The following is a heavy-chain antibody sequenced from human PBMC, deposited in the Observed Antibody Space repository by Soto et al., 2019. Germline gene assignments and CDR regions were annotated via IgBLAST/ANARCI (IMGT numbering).Heavy chain of an antibody. Sequence: EVQLVESGGGLVQPGRSLRLSCAASGFTFDDYAMHWVRQAPGKGLEWVSGISWNSGSIGYADSVKGRFTISRDNAKNSLYLQMNSLRAEDTALYYCAKDMDYGSGSYFPDPWDQIRPIDYWGQGTLVTVSS. CDR2: ISWNSGSI. CDR3: AKDMDYGSGSYFPDPWDQIRPIDY. CDR1: GFTFDDYA. V-gene: IGHV3-9*01. J-gene: IGHJ4*02. D-gene: IGHD3-10*01.